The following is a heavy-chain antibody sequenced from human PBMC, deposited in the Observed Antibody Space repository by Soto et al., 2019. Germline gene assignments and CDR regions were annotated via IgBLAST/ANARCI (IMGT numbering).Heavy chain of an antibody. CDR2: IYYSGST. Sequence: ASETLSLTCTVSGGSISSGGYYWSWIRQHPGKGLEWIGYIYYSGSTYYNPSLKSRVTISVDTSKNQFSLKLSSVTAADTAVYYCATGSSTYCTNGVCYTDYYYYGMDVWGQGTTVTVSS. CDR3: ATGSSTYCTNGVCYTDYYYYGMDV. D-gene: IGHD2-8*01. CDR1: GGSISSGGYY. V-gene: IGHV4-31*03. J-gene: IGHJ6*02.